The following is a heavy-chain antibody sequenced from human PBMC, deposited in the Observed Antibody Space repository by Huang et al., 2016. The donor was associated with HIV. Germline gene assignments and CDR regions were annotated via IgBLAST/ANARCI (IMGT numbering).Heavy chain of an antibody. V-gene: IGHV4-39*01. CDR2: IYYSGST. CDR1: GGSIRSDNYY. Sequence: QLQLQELGPGLVKPSETLSLTCTVSGGSIRSDNYYWGRIRQPPGKGLEWIGSIYYSGSTYYTPSLKSRVTITVDTSKNQFSLKMRSVTAADTAVYYCARLPGSITMIRGVITGPYWGQGTLVTVSS. CDR3: ARLPGSITMIRGVITGPY. J-gene: IGHJ4*02. D-gene: IGHD3-10*01.